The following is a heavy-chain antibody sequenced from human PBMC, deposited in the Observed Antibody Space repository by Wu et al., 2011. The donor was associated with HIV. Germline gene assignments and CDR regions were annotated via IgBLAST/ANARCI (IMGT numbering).Heavy chain of an antibody. V-gene: IGHV1-2*02. Sequence: QVQLVQSGAEVKKPGASVKVSCKASGDTFTGYYIHWVRQAPGQGLEWMGWINPNSGGTNYAQKFQGRATMTRDTSINTAYMDLSSLRSDDTAVYYCARDPGIAATGMFGWGQGTLVTVSS. J-gene: IGHJ4*02. CDR1: GDTFTGYY. CDR2: INPNSGGT. D-gene: IGHD6-13*01. CDR3: ARDPGIAATGMFG.